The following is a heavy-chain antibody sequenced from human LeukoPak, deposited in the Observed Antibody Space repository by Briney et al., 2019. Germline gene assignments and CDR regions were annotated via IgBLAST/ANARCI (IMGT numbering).Heavy chain of an antibody. Sequence: SVKVSCKASGYTFTSYGISWVRQAPGQGLEWMGGIIPIFGTANYAQKFQGRVTITADESTSTAYMELSSLRSEDTAVYYCARNSNRGGHFPYYFDYWGQGTLVTVSS. CDR3: ARNSNRGGHFPYYFDY. CDR2: IIPIFGTA. J-gene: IGHJ4*02. CDR1: GYTFTSYG. V-gene: IGHV1-69*13. D-gene: IGHD2-15*01.